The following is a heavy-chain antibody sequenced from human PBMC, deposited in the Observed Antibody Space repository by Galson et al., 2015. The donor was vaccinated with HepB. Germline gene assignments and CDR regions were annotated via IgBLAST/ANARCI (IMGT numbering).Heavy chain of an antibody. Sequence: SLRLSCAASGFTFSSSAMHWVRQTSGKGLEWVGCIRTNASNYATAYAASLQVRFTITRKDSKNTAYMNMKSVKTEDTAVYYCIRSAYLSGYSSSWGQGTLVTVSS. CDR2: IRTNASNYAT. D-gene: IGHD6-13*01. CDR3: IRSAYLSGYSSS. V-gene: IGHV3-73*01. CDR1: GFTFSSSA. J-gene: IGHJ4*02.